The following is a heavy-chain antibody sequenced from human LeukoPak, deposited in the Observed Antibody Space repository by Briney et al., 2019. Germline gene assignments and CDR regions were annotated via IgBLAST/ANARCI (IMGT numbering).Heavy chain of an antibody. Sequence: SETLSLTCTVSGGSINSYYWSWIRQPPGKGLEWIGYIYYSGNTNYNPSLKSLVSISIDTSTNQLSLQLSSVTAADTAVYYCARDRDSSGLRDFDLWGRGTLVTVSA. J-gene: IGHJ2*01. D-gene: IGHD3-22*01. CDR3: ARDRDSSGLRDFDL. V-gene: IGHV4-59*01. CDR1: GGSINSYY. CDR2: IYYSGNT.